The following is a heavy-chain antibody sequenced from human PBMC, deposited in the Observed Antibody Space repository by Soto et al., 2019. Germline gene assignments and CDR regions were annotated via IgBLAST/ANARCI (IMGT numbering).Heavy chain of an antibody. V-gene: IGHV1-18*01. J-gene: IGHJ6*02. Sequence: ASVKVSCKASGYTFVNYGISWVRQAPGQGLEWMGWTTAYNGNTNYAQKFQNRVTMTTDTSTSTVYMELRSLRSDDTAVYYCARGRLCSRINRYVDIMDIWGQGTTVTVSS. CDR2: TTAYNGNT. CDR1: GYTFVNYG. D-gene: IGHD2-2*01. CDR3: ARGRLCSRINRYVDIMDI.